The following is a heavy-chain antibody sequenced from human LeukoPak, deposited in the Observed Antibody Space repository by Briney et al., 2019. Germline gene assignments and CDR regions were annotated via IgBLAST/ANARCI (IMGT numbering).Heavy chain of an antibody. CDR2: INSDESST. D-gene: IGHD1-14*01. CDR1: GFTFSSYW. V-gene: IGHV3-74*01. Sequence: GGSLRLSCAASGFTFSSYWMHWVRQAPEKGLVWVSRINSDESSTNYADSVRGRFTISRDNAKNTLYLQMNSLRAEDTAVYYCATSRTQNDAFDIWGQGTMVTVSS. CDR3: ATSRTQNDAFDI. J-gene: IGHJ3*02.